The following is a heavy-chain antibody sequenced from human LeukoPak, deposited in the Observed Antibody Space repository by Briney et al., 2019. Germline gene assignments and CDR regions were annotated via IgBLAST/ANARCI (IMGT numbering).Heavy chain of an antibody. CDR1: GFSFNNYA. CDR2: ISGSGGTT. CDR3: AKDRGWLYSAPDY. V-gene: IGHV3-23*01. D-gene: IGHD2-15*01. Sequence: PGGSLRLSCAASGFSFNNYAMNWVRRAPGKGLEWVSVISGSGGTTFYADSVKGRFTISRDNSTNMVYLQMNSLGADDTARYFCAKDRGWLYSAPDYWGQGILVTVSS. J-gene: IGHJ4*02.